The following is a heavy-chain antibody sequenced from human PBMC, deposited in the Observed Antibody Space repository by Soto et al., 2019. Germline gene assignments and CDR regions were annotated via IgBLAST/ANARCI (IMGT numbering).Heavy chain of an antibody. CDR1: GGSFSGYY. J-gene: IGHJ4*02. D-gene: IGHD5-12*01. CDR2: INHSGST. CDR3: ARGRYSGYAPLDY. Sequence: QVQLQQWGAGLLKPSETLSLTCAVYGGSFSGYYWSWIRQPPGKGLEWIGEINHSGSTNNNPSLKGRVTISVDTSKNQFSLKLSSVTAADTAVYYCARGRYSGYAPLDYWGQGTLVTVSS. V-gene: IGHV4-34*01.